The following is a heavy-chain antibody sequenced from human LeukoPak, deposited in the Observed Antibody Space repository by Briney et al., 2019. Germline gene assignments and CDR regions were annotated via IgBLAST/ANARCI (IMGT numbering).Heavy chain of an antibody. CDR3: AKDRQPLNYYGSGRGDYYYYGMDV. V-gene: IGHV3-23*01. CDR1: GFTLSSYA. J-gene: IGHJ6*02. D-gene: IGHD3-10*01. Sequence: PGGSLRLSCAASGFTLSSYAMSWVRQAPGKGLEWVSAISGSGGSTYYADSVKGRFTISRDNPKNTLYLQMNSLRAEDTAVYYCAKDRQPLNYYGSGRGDYYYYGMDVWGQGTTVTVSS. CDR2: ISGSGGST.